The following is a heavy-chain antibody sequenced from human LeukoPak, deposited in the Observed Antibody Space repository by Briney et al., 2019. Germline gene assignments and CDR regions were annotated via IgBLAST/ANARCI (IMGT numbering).Heavy chain of an antibody. V-gene: IGHV3-30*18. CDR2: ISYDGGNK. CDR3: AKDPGYSYGLDAFDI. J-gene: IGHJ3*02. Sequence: GRSLRLSCAASGFTFSSYGMHWVRQAPGKGLEWVAVISYDGGNKYYADSVKGRFTVSRDNAKNSLYLQMNSLRAEDTAVYYCAKDPGYSYGLDAFDIWGQGTMVTVSS. D-gene: IGHD5-18*01. CDR1: GFTFSSYG.